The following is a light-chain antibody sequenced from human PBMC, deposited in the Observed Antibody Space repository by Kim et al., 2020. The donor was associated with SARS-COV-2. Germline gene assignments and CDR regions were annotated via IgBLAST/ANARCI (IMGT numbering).Light chain of an antibody. CDR1: QGISSY. CDR3: QRLNSYPLT. Sequence: DIQLTQSPSVLSASVGDRVTITCRASQGISSYLAWYQQKPGQAPKLLIHAASTLQTGVPSRFSGSGSGTEFTLTISSLQPEDFATYYCQRLNSYPLTFGGGTKVDIK. V-gene: IGKV1-9*01. J-gene: IGKJ4*01. CDR2: AAS.